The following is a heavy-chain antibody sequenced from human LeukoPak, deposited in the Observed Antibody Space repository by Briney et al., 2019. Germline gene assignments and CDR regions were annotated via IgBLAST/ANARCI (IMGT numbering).Heavy chain of an antibody. J-gene: IGHJ4*02. D-gene: IGHD1-26*01. CDR2: ISGYNGNT. Sequence: ASVTVSCKASGYTFTSSAFSWVRQAPGQGLEWMAWISGYNGNTHFAQKFQGRVTLTTDTSASTVYMELRSLRSNDTAVYYCAWGVGATLDYWGQGTLVTVSS. CDR3: AWGVGATLDY. CDR1: GYTFTSSA. V-gene: IGHV1-18*01.